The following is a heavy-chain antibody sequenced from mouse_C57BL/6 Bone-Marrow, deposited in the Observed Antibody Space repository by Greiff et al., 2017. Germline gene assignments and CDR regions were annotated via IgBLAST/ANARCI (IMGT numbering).Heavy chain of an antibody. J-gene: IGHJ2*01. Sequence: QVQLQQPGAELVMPGASVKLSCKASGYTFTSYWMHWVKQRPGQGLEWIGEIDPSDSYTNYNQKFKGKSTLTVDKSSSTAYMQLSSLTSEDSAVYYCSRRDWDGDYGCRGNALTVSS. V-gene: IGHV1-69*01. CDR1: GYTFTSYW. CDR2: IDPSDSYT. D-gene: IGHD4-1*01. CDR3: SRRDWDGDY.